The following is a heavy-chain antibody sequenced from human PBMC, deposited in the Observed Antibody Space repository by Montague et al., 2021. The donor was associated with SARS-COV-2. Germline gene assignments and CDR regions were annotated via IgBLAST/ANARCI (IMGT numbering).Heavy chain of an antibody. CDR1: GGSISSYC. J-gene: IGHJ5*02. D-gene: IGHD2-15*01. CDR2: IYYSGST. V-gene: IGHV4-59*01. CDR3: ARRSLGYCSGGSCYSAFDP. Sequence: SETLSLTCTVSGGSISSYCWSWIRQPPGKGLEWIGYIYYSGSTNYNPSLKSRVTISVDTSKNQFSLKLSSVTAADTAVYYCARRSLGYCSGGSCYSAFDPWG.